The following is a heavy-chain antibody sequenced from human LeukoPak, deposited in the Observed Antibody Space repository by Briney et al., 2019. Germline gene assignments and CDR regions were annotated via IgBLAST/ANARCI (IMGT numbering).Heavy chain of an antibody. CDR1: GFXFGGYG. Sequence: GGSLRLSCAASGFXFGGYGVHWVRQAPGKGLKWVAVIWYDGSDEYYGDSVKGRFSVSRDNSENRLYLQMNGLRAEDTAVYYCARAYSSGSGVETFDIWGQGTMVTVSS. V-gene: IGHV3-33*01. CDR3: ARAYSSGSGVETFDI. CDR2: IWYDGSDE. J-gene: IGHJ3*02. D-gene: IGHD6-19*01.